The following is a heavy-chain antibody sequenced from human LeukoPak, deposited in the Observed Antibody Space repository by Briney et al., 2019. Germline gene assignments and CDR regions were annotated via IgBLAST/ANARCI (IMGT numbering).Heavy chain of an antibody. CDR1: GYSFTMYY. J-gene: IGHJ3*02. D-gene: IGHD1-26*01. V-gene: IGHV5-51*01. CDR3: GRGARAAFDI. CDR2: IYPGDSDI. Sequence: GESLKISCQGSGYSFTMYYIAWVRQMPGKGLEWMGIIYPGDSDIRYSPSFQGQVTISVDKSMSTAYLQWSSLKASDTAMYYCGRGARAAFDIWGQGTMVTVSS.